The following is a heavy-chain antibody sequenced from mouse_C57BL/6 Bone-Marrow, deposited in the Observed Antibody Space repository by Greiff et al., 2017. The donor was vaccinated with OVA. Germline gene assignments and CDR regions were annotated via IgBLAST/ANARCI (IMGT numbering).Heavy chain of an antibody. CDR3: TTAYYGSCSHWYFDV. Sequence: VQLQQSGAELVRPGASVKLSCTASGFTIKDDYMHWVKQRPEQGLEWIGWIDPENGDTEYASKFQGKATITADTSSNTAYLQLSRLTSEDTAVYYDTTAYYGSCSHWYFDVWGTGTTVTVSS. CDR1: GFTIKDDY. V-gene: IGHV14-4*01. D-gene: IGHD1-1*01. CDR2: IDPENGDT. J-gene: IGHJ1*03.